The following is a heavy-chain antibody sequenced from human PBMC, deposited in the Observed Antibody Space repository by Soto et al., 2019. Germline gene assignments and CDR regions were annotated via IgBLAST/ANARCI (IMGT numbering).Heavy chain of an antibody. J-gene: IGHJ3*02. Sequence: GASVKVSSKDSGNTLSEFSMHWVRQVPGKGLDCIGGFDPEDATVIYAQRFQGRVTMTEDTSTDTAYMELRSRRSDDTAVYYCTTTMLKSDVFSPFDKWGQGTMDTVSS. CDR2: FDPEDATV. D-gene: IGHD3-10*02. V-gene: IGHV1-24*01. CDR3: TTTMLKSDVFSPFDK. CDR1: GNTLSEFS.